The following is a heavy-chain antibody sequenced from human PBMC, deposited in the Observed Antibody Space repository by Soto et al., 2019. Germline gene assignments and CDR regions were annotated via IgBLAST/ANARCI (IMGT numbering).Heavy chain of an antibody. CDR1: GFTFSSYA. CDR3: AKSQPIWELLDYYFDY. V-gene: IGHV3-23*01. CDR2: ISGSGGST. D-gene: IGHD1-26*01. Sequence: QLGGSLRLSCAASGFTFSSYAMSWVRQAPGKGLEWVSAISGSGGSTYYADSVKGRFTISRDNSKNTLYLQMNILRAEDTAVYYCAKSQPIWELLDYYFDYWGQGTLVTVSS. J-gene: IGHJ4*02.